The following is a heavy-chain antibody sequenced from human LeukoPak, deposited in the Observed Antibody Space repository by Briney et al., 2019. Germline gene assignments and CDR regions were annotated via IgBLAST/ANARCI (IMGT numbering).Heavy chain of an antibody. CDR2: INSDSSFI. CDR1: GFAFTTYS. Sequence: GGSLRLSCAASGFAFTTYSINWVRQAPGKGLEWVSYINSDSSFISYADSVKGRFTISRDNAKNSLYLQMNSLRAEDTAVYYCARDKNWAFDYWGQGTLVTVSS. CDR3: ARDKNWAFDY. V-gene: IGHV3-48*01. J-gene: IGHJ4*02. D-gene: IGHD7-27*01.